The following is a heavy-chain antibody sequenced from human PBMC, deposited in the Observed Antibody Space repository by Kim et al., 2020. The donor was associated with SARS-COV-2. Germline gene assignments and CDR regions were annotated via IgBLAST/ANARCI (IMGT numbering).Heavy chain of an antibody. CDR3: ARVHGQLNYYYYGMDV. D-gene: IGHD6-13*01. V-gene: IGHV3-48*03. CDR2: ISSSGSTK. Sequence: GGSLRLSCAASGFPFTNYEVNWVRQAPGQGLEWVSFISSSGSTKKYADSVKGRFTVSRDNADNSLYLQMNSLRVEDTAVYYCARVHGQLNYYYYGMDVWGQGTTVTVYS. J-gene: IGHJ6*02. CDR1: GFPFTNYE.